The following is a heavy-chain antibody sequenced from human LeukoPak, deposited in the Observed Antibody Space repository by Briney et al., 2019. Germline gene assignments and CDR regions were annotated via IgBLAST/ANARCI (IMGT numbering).Heavy chain of an antibody. Sequence: GGSLRLSCAVSGFTVSSNYMSWVRQAPGGGLEWVSGISDNGGRTYYADSVKGRFAISRDDSKSTLYLQMNSLRGEDTAVYYCAKDFGRNLGGPGYWGRGTLVIVSS. CDR1: GFTVSSNY. CDR2: ISDNGGRT. D-gene: IGHD1-14*01. CDR3: AKDFGRNLGGPGY. V-gene: IGHV3-23*01. J-gene: IGHJ4*02.